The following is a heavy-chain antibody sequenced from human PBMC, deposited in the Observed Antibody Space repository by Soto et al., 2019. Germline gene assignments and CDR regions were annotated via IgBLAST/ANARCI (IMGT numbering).Heavy chain of an antibody. CDR3: ARASSSSSAADY. Sequence: QVQLQESGPGLVKASQTLSLICSVSGESISSGGYYWSWIRHHPGKGREWIGYVYDSDSAYYNPSLKGRVTISMDTPKKHFAMKLSSVTAADTAVYYCARASSSSSAADYWGQGTLITVSS. D-gene: IGHD6-6*01. CDR2: VYDSDSA. J-gene: IGHJ4*02. CDR1: GESISSGGYY. V-gene: IGHV4-31*03.